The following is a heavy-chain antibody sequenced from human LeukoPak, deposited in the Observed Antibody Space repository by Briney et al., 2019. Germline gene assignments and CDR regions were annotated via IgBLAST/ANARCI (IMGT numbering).Heavy chain of an antibody. J-gene: IGHJ6*02. CDR1: GYTSTSYG. Sequence: EASVKVSCKASGYTSTSYGISWVRQAPGQGLEWMGWISAYNGNTNYAQKLQGRVTMTTDTSTSTAYMELRSLRSDDTAVYYCARENYDILTGYYYYYGMDVWGQGTTVTVSS. D-gene: IGHD3-9*01. CDR3: ARENYDILTGYYYYYGMDV. V-gene: IGHV1-18*01. CDR2: ISAYNGNT.